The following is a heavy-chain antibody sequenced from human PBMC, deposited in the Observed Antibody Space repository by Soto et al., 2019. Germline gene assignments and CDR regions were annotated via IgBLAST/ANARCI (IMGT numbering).Heavy chain of an antibody. Sequence: GSGPTLVNPAQTLTLTCTFSGFSLSTSGVGVGWIRQPPGKALEWLALIYWDDDKRYSPSLKSRLTITKDTSKNQVVLTMTNMDPVDTATYYCAHRGFYCSSTSCHEFAYWGHGTLLSVSS. J-gene: IGHJ4*01. V-gene: IGHV2-5*02. CDR2: IYWDDDK. CDR1: GFSLSTSGVG. D-gene: IGHD2-2*01. CDR3: AHRGFYCSSTSCHEFAY.